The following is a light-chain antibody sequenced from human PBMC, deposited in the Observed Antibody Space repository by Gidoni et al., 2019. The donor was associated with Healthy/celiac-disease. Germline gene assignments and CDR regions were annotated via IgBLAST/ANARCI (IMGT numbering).Light chain of an antibody. V-gene: IGKV4-1*01. CDR3: QQYYSTPQCS. CDR2: WAS. J-gene: IGKJ2*04. CDR1: QSVLYSSNNKNY. Sequence: IVMTQPPHSLAVFQGERATINCKSSQSVLYSSNNKNYLAWYQQKPGKPPKLLIYWASTRESGVPDRFSVSGSGTDFTLTISSLQAEDVAVYYCQQYYSTPQCSFXXXTKLEIK.